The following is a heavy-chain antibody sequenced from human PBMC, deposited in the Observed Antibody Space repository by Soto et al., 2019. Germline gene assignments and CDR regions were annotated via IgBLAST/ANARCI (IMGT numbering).Heavy chain of an antibody. J-gene: IGHJ4*01. CDR1: GYTFTSYG. D-gene: IGHD2-21*02. V-gene: IGHV1-18*01. Sequence: ASVKVSCKASGYTFTSYGISWVRQAPGQGLEWMGWISTYNGNTKYAQKLQGRVTMTTDTSTSTAYMELRSLRSDDTAVYYCARFRCGGDCYYDYWGQGTLVNVSS. CDR3: ARFRCGGDCYYDY. CDR2: ISTYNGNT.